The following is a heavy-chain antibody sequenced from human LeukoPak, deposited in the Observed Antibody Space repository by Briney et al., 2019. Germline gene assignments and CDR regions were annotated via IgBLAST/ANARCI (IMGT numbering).Heavy chain of an antibody. Sequence: SEALSLTCAVYGGSFSGYYWSWIRQPPGKGLEWIGEINHSGSTNYNPSLKSRVTISVDTSKNQFSLKLSSVTAADTAVYYCARGPDAFDIWGQGTMVTVSS. CDR3: ARGPDAFDI. J-gene: IGHJ3*02. CDR2: INHSGST. CDR1: GGSFSGYY. V-gene: IGHV4-34*01.